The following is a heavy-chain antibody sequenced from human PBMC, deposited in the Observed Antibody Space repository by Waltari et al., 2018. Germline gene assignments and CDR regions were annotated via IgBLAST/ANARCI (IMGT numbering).Heavy chain of an antibody. V-gene: IGHV1-18*01. CDR3: ARQLGTAAGTRSFDY. D-gene: IGHD6-13*01. J-gene: IGHJ4*02. CDR2: ISAYNGNT. Sequence: QVQLVQSGAEVKTPGASVKVSCKASGYTFTSYGISWVRQAPGQGLDWMGWISAYNGNTNYAQELQGGVTMTTGTTTNTTYKELGSLRSDDTAVYYCARQLGTAAGTRSFDYWGQGTLVTVSS. CDR1: GYTFTSYG.